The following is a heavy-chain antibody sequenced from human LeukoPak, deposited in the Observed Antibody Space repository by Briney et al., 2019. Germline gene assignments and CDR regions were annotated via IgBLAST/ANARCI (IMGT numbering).Heavy chain of an antibody. J-gene: IGHJ6*02. CDR1: GYTLTELS. D-gene: IGHD3-22*01. CDR2: FDPEDGET. CDR3: ARAHYYDSSGYYYRPLYYYYYGMDV. Sequence: GASVKVSCKVSGYTLTELSMHWVRQAPGKGLEWMGGFDPEDGETIYAQKFQGRVTMTEDTSTDTAYMELSSLRSEDTAVYYCARAHYYDSSGYYYRPLYYYYYGMDVWGQGTTVTVSS. V-gene: IGHV1-24*01.